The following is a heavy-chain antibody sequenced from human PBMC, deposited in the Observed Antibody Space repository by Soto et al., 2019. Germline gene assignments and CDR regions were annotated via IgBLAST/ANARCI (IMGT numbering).Heavy chain of an antibody. Sequence: ASVKVSCKASGGTFSSYAISWVRQAPGQGLEWMGGIIPIFGTANYAQKFQGRVTVTADESTSTAYMELSSLRSEDTAVYYCARGGYCSSTSCPGNGMDVWGQGTTVTVSS. CDR2: IIPIFGTA. CDR1: GGTFSSYA. J-gene: IGHJ6*02. V-gene: IGHV1-69*13. D-gene: IGHD2-2*01. CDR3: ARGGYCSSTSCPGNGMDV.